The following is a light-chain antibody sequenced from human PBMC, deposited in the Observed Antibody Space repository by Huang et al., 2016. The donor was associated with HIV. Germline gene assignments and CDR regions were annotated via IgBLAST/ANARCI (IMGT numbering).Light chain of an antibody. CDR3: QQSYNAPRT. V-gene: IGKV1-39*01. CDR2: AAS. Sequence: DIQMTQSPSSLSAFVGDKVTITCRPSKNIRKKLNLYQQKPGNAPNLLLSAASSLQSWVPSRCSCSGTGTDFNLTINSLQPEDYATYFCQQSYNAPRTFGQGTKVEIK. CDR1: KNIRKK. J-gene: IGKJ1*01.